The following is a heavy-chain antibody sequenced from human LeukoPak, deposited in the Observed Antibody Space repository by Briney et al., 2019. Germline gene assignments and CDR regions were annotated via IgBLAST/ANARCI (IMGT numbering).Heavy chain of an antibody. Sequence: SETLSLTCAVYGGSFSGYYWSWIRQPPGKGLEWIGEINHSGSTNYNPSLKSRVTISVDTSKNQFSLKLSSVTAADTAVYYCARVAGDDYGDHNDYWGQGTLVTVSS. V-gene: IGHV4-34*01. CDR1: GGSFSGYY. D-gene: IGHD4-17*01. CDR2: INHSGST. CDR3: ARVAGDDYGDHNDY. J-gene: IGHJ4*02.